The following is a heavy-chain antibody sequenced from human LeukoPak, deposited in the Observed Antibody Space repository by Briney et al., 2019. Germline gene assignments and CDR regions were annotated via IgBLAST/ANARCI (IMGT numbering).Heavy chain of an antibody. CDR1: GGSVTSTNW. D-gene: IGHD6-25*01. V-gene: IGHV4-4*02. Sequence: SETLSLTCAVSGGSVTSTNWWTWFRPPPGKGLEWIGEVHLDGRTNYNPSLKSRLVMSADLPENHISLTLPSVTAADTAVYYCAREGGFYRPLDYSGQGTLVTVSS. CDR2: VHLDGRT. J-gene: IGHJ4*02. CDR3: AREGGFYRPLDY.